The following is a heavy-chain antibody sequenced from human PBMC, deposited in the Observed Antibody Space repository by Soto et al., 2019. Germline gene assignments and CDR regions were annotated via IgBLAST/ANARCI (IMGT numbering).Heavy chain of an antibody. CDR1: GGSLSGNY. V-gene: IGHV4-34*01. Sequence: SETLSLTCAVYGGSLSGNYWGWIRQPPGKGLEWIGETHHSGSTAYNPSLKSRDTISVDTSRNQFSLKMNSVTAADTAVYYCARTTAAIHLNYWSQGTRVTVSS. D-gene: IGHD2-21*02. CDR3: ARTTAAIHLNY. J-gene: IGHJ4*02. CDR2: THHSGST.